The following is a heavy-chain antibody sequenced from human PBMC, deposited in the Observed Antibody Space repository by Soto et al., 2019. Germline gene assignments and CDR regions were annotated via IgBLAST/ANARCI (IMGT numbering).Heavy chain of an antibody. D-gene: IGHD4-17*01. J-gene: IGHJ4*02. V-gene: IGHV3-15*01. CDR1: GLTFSNAW. Sequence: GGSLRLSCAASGLTFSNAWMSWVRQAPGKGPEWVGRIKNKKDGGTTDYAAPVRGRFTISRDDSRNTLYLQINSLRTEDTAVYYCRTDPGDYEDYWGQGTQVTVSS. CDR2: IKNKKDGGTT. CDR3: RTDPGDYEDY.